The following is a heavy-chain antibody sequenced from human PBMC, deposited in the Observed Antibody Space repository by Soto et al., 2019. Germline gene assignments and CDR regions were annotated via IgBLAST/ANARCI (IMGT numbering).Heavy chain of an antibody. CDR1: GGTFSSYA. CDR2: IIPIFGTA. D-gene: IGHD1-26*01. V-gene: IGHV1-69*13. J-gene: IGHJ4*02. CDR3: ARGCVGATIGY. Sequence: RASVKVSCKASGGTFSSYAISWVRQAPGQGLEWMGGIIPIFGTANYAQKFQGRVTITADESTSTAYMELSSLRSEDTAVYYCARGCVGATIGYWGQGTLVTVSS.